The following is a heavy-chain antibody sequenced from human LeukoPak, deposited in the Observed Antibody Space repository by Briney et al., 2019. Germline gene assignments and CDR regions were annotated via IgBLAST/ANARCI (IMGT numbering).Heavy chain of an antibody. D-gene: IGHD3-3*01. CDR1: GGSISSGGYY. J-gene: IGHJ3*02. CDR2: IYHSGST. V-gene: IGHV4-30-2*01. Sequence: PSETLSLTCTVSGGSISSGGYYWSWIRQPPGKGLEWIGYIYHSGSTYYNPSLKSPVTISVDRSKNQFSLKLSSVTAADTAVYYCARVPRIYDFWSAQGAFDIWGQGTMVTVSS. CDR3: ARVPRIYDFWSAQGAFDI.